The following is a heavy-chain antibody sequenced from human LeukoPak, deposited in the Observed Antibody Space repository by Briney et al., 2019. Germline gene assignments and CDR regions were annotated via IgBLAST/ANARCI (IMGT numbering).Heavy chain of an antibody. D-gene: IGHD2-2*01. V-gene: IGHV4-4*07. Sequence: SETLSLTCTVSGGSISSYYWRWVRQPAGKGVEWIGRIYTSGRTNYNPSLTRGGTMSVDTSKNQFSLKLSSVTAADTAVYYCARGVVPAAGRAFDIWGQGTMVTVSS. CDR3: ARGVVPAAGRAFDI. CDR1: GGSISSYY. J-gene: IGHJ3*02. CDR2: IYTSGRT.